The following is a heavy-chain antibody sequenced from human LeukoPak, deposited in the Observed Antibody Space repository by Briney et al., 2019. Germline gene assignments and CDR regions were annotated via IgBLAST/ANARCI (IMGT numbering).Heavy chain of an antibody. D-gene: IGHD4-17*01. CDR3: ARAVTTATGDY. J-gene: IGHJ4*02. CDR2: IYYSGST. CDR1: GGSIISYY. V-gene: IGHV4-59*01. Sequence: PSETLSLTCTVSGGSIISYYWSWIRQPPGKGLEWIGYIYYSGSTNYNPSLKSRVTISVDTSKNQFSLKLSSVTAADTAVYYCARAVTTATGDYWGQGPLVTVSS.